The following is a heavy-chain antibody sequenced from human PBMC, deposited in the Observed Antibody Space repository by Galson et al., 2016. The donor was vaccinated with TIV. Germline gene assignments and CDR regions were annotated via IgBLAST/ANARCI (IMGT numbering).Heavy chain of an antibody. Sequence: SLRLSCAASGFTFSSCWMSWVRQAPGKGLEWVASIKQDGSEKYYVDSVKGRFTISRDNGQNSLYLQMNSLTAEDTAVYYCARDVGRAVAGRGLFDYWGQGTLVIVSS. CDR3: ARDVGRAVAGRGLFDY. CDR2: IKQDGSEK. CDR1: GFTFSSCW. V-gene: IGHV3-7*01. D-gene: IGHD6-19*01. J-gene: IGHJ4*02.